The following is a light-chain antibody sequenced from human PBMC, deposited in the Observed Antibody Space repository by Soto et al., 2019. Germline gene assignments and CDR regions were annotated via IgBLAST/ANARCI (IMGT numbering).Light chain of an antibody. Sequence: EIVLTQSPGTLSLSQGKRATLSCRASQSVSSSYLAWYQQKPGQAPRLLIYGASSRATGIPDRFSGSGSGTDFTLTISRLEPEDFAVYYCQQYGSSPRTFGQGTKVDIK. J-gene: IGKJ1*01. CDR2: GAS. V-gene: IGKV3-20*01. CDR3: QQYGSSPRT. CDR1: QSVSSSY.